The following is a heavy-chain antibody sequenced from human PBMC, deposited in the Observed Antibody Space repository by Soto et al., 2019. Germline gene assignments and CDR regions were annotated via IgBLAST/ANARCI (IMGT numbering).Heavy chain of an antibody. D-gene: IGHD3-22*01. CDR3: ARDKYYYDSSGYYYVASAFDF. Sequence: GGSVCSYRCASYYIKQSPSRGLEWLGRIYYRSKWYNDYAVSVKSRITINPDTSKNQFSLQLNSVTPEDTAVYYCARDKYYYDSSGYYYVASAFDFRAQRTLGSLSS. CDR2: IYYRSKWYN. CDR1: GGSVCSYRCA. V-gene: IGHV6-1*01. J-gene: IGHJ4*02.